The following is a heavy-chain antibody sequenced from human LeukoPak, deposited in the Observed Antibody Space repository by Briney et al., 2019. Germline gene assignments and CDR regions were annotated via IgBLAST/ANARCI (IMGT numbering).Heavy chain of an antibody. J-gene: IGHJ5*02. D-gene: IGHD4-11*01. CDR3: ARGAYSRSWFDP. CDR2: IIPIFGTA. V-gene: IGHV1-69*05. CDR1: GGTFSSYA. Sequence: GASVKVSCKASGGTFSSYAISWVRQAPGQGLEWMGRIIPIFGTANYAQKFQGRVTITTDESTSTAYMELSSLRSEDTAVYYCARGAYSRSWFDPWGQGTLVTVSS.